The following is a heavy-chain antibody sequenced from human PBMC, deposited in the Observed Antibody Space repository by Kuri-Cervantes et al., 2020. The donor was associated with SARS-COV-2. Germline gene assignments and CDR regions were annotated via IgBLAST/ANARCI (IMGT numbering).Heavy chain of an antibody. CDR1: GGSFSGYY. CDR3: ARSKSWRWFDP. J-gene: IGHJ5*02. D-gene: IGHD3-3*01. CDR2: INHSGST. V-gene: IGHV4-34*01. Sequence: GSLRLSSAVYGGSFSGYYWSWIRQPPGKGLEWIGAINHSGSTNYNPSLKSRVTISVDTSKNQFSLKLSSVTDADTAVYYCARSKSWRWFDPWGQGTLVTVSS.